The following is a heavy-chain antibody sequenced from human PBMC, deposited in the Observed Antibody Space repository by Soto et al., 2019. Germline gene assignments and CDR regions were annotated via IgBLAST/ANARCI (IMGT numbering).Heavy chain of an antibody. CDR3: ARADRTLVTSYGLDV. Sequence: SETLSLTCAVSGGSFSGFYWTWIRQPPGEGLEWIGEINHSGTTNFNPSLRSRLTISLDSSKKHFSLKLTSMTAADAAVYYCARADRTLVTSYGLDVWGQGTTVTVSS. CDR1: GGSFSGFY. D-gene: IGHD2-21*02. V-gene: IGHV4-34*01. J-gene: IGHJ6*02. CDR2: INHSGTT.